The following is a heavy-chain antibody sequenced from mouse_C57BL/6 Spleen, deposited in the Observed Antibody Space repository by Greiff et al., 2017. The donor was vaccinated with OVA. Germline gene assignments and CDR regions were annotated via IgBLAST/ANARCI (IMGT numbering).Heavy chain of an antibody. D-gene: IGHD2-4*01. Sequence: QVQLQQPGAELVRPGSSVKLSCKASGYTFTSYWMHWVKQRPIQGLEWIGNIDPSDSETHYNQKFKDKATLTVDKSSSTAYMQLSSLTSEDSAVYYCARRLYDYDGGAWFAYWGQGTLVTVSA. J-gene: IGHJ3*01. CDR1: GYTFTSYW. V-gene: IGHV1-52*01. CDR2: IDPSDSET. CDR3: ARRLYDYDGGAWFAY.